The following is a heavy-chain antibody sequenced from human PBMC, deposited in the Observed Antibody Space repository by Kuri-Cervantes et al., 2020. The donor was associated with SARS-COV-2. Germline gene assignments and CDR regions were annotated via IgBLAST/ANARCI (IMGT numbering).Heavy chain of an antibody. Sequence: ASVKVSCKVSGYTFTGYYMHWVRQAPGQGLEWMGWINPNSGGTNYAQKFQGWVTMTRDTSISTAYMELRRLRSGDTAVYYCARAPGYCSNGVCFGMDVWGQGTTVTVSS. V-gene: IGHV1-2*04. CDR1: GYTFTGYY. CDR3: ARAPGYCSNGVCFGMDV. J-gene: IGHJ6*01. D-gene: IGHD2-8*01. CDR2: INPNSGGT.